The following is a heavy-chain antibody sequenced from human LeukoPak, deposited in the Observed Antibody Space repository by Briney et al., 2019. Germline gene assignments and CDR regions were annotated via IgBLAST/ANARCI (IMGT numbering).Heavy chain of an antibody. CDR3: ANGDSGSSGGGY. CDR1: GFTFSSYA. V-gene: IGHV3-30*02. CDR2: IRSNGNDK. J-gene: IGHJ4*02. Sequence: GGSLRLSCATSGFTFSSYAMHWVRQTPGRGLEWVAFIRSNGNDKYYADSVQGRFIISRDNSKNTLYLQMTTLRTEDTAVYYCANGDSGSSGGGYWGQGTLVSVSS. D-gene: IGHD1-26*01.